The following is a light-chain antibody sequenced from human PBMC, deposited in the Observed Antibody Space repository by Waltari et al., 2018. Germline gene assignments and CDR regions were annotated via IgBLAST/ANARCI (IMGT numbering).Light chain of an antibody. CDR3: SSYTSSSTYV. CDR2: EVS. V-gene: IGLV2-14*01. CDR1: SSHAGGYNY. Sequence: QSALTQPASVSGSPGQSITIPCTGTSSHAGGYNYVPWYQQHPGKAPKLMIYEVSNRPSGVSNRFSGSKSGNTASLTISGLQAEDEADYYCSSYTSSSTYVFGTGTKVTVL. J-gene: IGLJ1*01.